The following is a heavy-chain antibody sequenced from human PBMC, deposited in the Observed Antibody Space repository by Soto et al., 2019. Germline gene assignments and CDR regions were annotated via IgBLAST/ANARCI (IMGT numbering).Heavy chain of an antibody. D-gene: IGHD3-9*01. CDR1: GFTFSSYS. J-gene: IGHJ5*02. V-gene: IGHV3-48*01. Sequence: EVQLVESGGGLVQPGGSLRLSCAASGFTFSSYSMNWVRQAPGKGLEWVSYISSSSSTIYTADSGKGRFTISRDNAKNSLYLQMNSLRAEDTAVYYCAREADILNWFDPWGQGTLVTVSS. CDR3: AREADILNWFDP. CDR2: ISSSSSTI.